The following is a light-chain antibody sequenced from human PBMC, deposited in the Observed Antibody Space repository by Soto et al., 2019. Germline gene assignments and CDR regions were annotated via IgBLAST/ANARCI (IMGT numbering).Light chain of an antibody. J-gene: IGKJ5*01. CDR3: QQRSNWPSIT. V-gene: IGKV3-11*01. CDR1: QSVSSY. CDR2: DAS. Sequence: EIVLTQSPATLSLSPCERATLSSRASQSVSSYLAWYQQKPGQAPRLLIYDASNRATGIPARFSGSGSGTDFTLTISSLEPEDFAVYYCQQRSNWPSITFGQGTRLEIK.